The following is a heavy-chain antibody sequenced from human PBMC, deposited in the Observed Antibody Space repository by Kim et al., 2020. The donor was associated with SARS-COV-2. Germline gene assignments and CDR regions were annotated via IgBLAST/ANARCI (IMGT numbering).Heavy chain of an antibody. Sequence: AQKFQGRVTITADESTSTAYMELSSLRSEDTAVYYCARAHHSSSWFRSLGWGQGTLVTVSS. V-gene: IGHV1-69*01. J-gene: IGHJ4*02. CDR3: ARAHHSSSWFRSLG. D-gene: IGHD6-13*01.